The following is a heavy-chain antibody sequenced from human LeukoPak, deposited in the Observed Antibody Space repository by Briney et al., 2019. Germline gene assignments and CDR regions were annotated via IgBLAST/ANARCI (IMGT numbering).Heavy chain of an antibody. CDR3: ARDLRRDGFINFDY. D-gene: IGHD5-24*01. CDR1: GFTFSSYG. V-gene: IGHV3-48*04. CDR2: ISSRGRSI. J-gene: IGHJ4*02. Sequence: PGGSLRLSCAASGFTFSSYGMHWVRQAPGKGLEWVSYISSRGRSIDYADSVKGRFTISRDNAENSLYLQMNSLSAEDTAVYYCARDLRRDGFINFDYWGQGTLVIVSS.